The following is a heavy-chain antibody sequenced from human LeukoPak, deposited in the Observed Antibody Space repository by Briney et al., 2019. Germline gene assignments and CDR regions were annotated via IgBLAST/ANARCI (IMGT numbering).Heavy chain of an antibody. J-gene: IGHJ5*02. CDR1: GGPISSFYKY. D-gene: IGHD6-13*01. V-gene: IGHV4-39*01. CDR3: ARSSAADGPTHNWFDP. Sequence: SETLSLTCTVSGGPISSFYKYWGWIRQTPGQGLEWIGSVYYSGTTYYNPSLKSRVTASVDTSKNQFSLRLTSVTAADTAVHHCARSSAADGPTHNWFDPWGQGTLVTVSS. CDR2: VYYSGTT.